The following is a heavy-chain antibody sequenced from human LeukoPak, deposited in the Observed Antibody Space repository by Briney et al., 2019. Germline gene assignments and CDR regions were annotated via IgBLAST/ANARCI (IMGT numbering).Heavy chain of an antibody. V-gene: IGHV4-59*01. CDR1: GGSISSYY. CDR3: ARGVYCSSTSCSYYYMDV. CDR2: IYYSGST. D-gene: IGHD2-2*01. J-gene: IGHJ6*03. Sequence: SETLSLTCTVSGGSISSYYWSWIRQPPGKGLEWIGYIYYSGSTNYNPSLKSRVTISVDTSKNQFSLKLSSVTAADTAVYYCARGVYCSSTSCSYYYMDVWGKGTTVTVSS.